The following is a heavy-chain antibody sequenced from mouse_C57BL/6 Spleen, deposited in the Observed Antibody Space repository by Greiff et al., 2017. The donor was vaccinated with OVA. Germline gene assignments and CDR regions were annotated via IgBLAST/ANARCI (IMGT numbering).Heavy chain of an antibody. Sequence: EVQLVESGPELVKPGASVKISCKASGYTFTDYYMNWVKQSHGKSLEWIGDINPKNGGTSSSQKFKGKATLTVDKSSSTAYMELRSLTSEDSAVYYCARRIGDYWGQGTTLTVSS. CDR1: GYTFTDYY. V-gene: IGHV1-26*01. CDR2: INPKNGGT. J-gene: IGHJ2*01. CDR3: ARRIGDY.